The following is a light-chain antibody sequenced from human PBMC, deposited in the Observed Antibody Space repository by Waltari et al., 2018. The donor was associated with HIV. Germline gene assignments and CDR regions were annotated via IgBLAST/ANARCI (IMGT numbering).Light chain of an antibody. CDR3: SSFSITSTLVV. J-gene: IGLJ2*01. V-gene: IGLV2-14*03. CDR2: DAS. Sequence: QSALTQPASVSGSPGQSITLSCTGTSSDIGGYNYVSWYQQHPGKAPKLMIFDASNRPSGISNRFSGSKSGNTASLTISVLQADDEAHYFCSSFSITSTLVVFGGGTKLTVL. CDR1: SSDIGGYNY.